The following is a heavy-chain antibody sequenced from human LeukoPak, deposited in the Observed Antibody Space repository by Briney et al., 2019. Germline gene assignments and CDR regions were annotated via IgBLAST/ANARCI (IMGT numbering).Heavy chain of an antibody. J-gene: IGHJ4*02. CDR2: ISGTGSST. V-gene: IGHV3-23*01. D-gene: IGHD3-3*01. CDR3: ARDQYDTWSRRGNFDS. Sequence: GGSLRLSCEASGFTFGNYAMNWVRQAPGKGLEWVSTISGTGSSTYYADCAKGRFTISRDNSKNTLYLQMNSLRAEDTAVFYCARDQYDTWSRRGNFDSWGQGTLVIVSS. CDR1: GFTFGNYA.